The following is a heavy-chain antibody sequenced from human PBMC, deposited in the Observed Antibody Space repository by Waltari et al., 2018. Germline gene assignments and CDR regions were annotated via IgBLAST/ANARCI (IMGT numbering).Heavy chain of an antibody. V-gene: IGHV3-23*04. CDR2: ISGAGMTT. D-gene: IGHD2-2*01. J-gene: IGHJ5*02. CDR3: AKDVALLVVPAAHDWFDP. CDR1: GFTFTSYA. Sequence: VQLVDSGGDMVQPGGSLRLSCAASGFTFTSYAMHWVRQAPGQGLEWVSGISGAGMTTYHADSGRGRFTISRDNAKNTVYLQMDSLRVEDTAVYYCAKDVALLVVPAAHDWFDPWGQGTLVTVSS.